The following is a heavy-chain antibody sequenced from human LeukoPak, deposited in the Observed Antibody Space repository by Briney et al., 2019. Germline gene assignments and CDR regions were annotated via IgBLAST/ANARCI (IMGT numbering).Heavy chain of an antibody. CDR1: GGSISSADYY. J-gene: IGHJ4*02. D-gene: IGHD2-21*02. CDR2: IYYSGST. V-gene: IGHV4-30-4*01. CDR3: ASIVVVTAAIDY. Sequence: SETLSLTCAVSGGSISSADYYWSWIRQSPGKGLEGIGFIYYSGSTYYNPSLKSRVTISVDTSKNQFSLKLRSVTAADTAVYYCASIVVVTAAIDYWGQGTLVTVSS.